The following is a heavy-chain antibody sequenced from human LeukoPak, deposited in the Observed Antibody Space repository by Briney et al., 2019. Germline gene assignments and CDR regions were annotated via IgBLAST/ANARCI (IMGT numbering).Heavy chain of an antibody. Sequence: GGSLRLSCAASGFTFSSYWMHWVRQPPEKGLVWVSRINSDGSITTYADSVKGRFTISRDDAKNTLYLQMKSLRAEDTAVYYCVRGLGDYWGQGTLVTVSS. V-gene: IGHV3-74*01. CDR3: VRGLGDY. CDR2: INSDGSIT. CDR1: GFTFSSYW. J-gene: IGHJ4*02.